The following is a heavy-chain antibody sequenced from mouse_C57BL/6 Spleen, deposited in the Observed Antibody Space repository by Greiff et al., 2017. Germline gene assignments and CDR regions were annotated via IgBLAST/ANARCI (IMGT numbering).Heavy chain of an antibody. Sequence: VQLQQSGAELVKPGASVKISCKASGYAFSSYWMNWVKQRPGKGLEWIGQIYPGDGDTNYNEKFKGKATLTADKSSSTAYMQFSSLTSEDSAIYYCARGYYGNYVYFDYWGQGTTLTVSS. CDR1: GYAFSSYW. CDR2: IYPGDGDT. J-gene: IGHJ2*01. D-gene: IGHD2-1*01. V-gene: IGHV1-80*01. CDR3: ARGYYGNYVYFDY.